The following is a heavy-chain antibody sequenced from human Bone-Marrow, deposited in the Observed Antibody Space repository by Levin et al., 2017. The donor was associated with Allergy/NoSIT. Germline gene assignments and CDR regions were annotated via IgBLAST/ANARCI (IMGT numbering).Heavy chain of an antibody. CDR2: IYYSGST. CDR3: ARSYVAATVDY. J-gene: IGHJ4*02. Sequence: SETLSLTCTVSGGSISSSSYYWGWIRQPPGKGLEWIGSIYYSGSTYYKPSLKSRVTISVDTSKNQFSLKLSSVTAADTAVYYCARSYVAATVDYWGQGTLVTVSS. D-gene: IGHD2-15*01. V-gene: IGHV4-39*01. CDR1: GGSISSSSYY.